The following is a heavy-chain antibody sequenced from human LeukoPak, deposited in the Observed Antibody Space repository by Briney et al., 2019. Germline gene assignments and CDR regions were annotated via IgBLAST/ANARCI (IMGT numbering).Heavy chain of an antibody. Sequence: GGSLRLSCAASGFTFSSNAMSWVRQAPGKGLEWVSAISDSGGTTYYADSVKGRFTISRDNSKNTLYLQMNSLRAEDTAVYYCAKTPGWRDYWGQGTLVTVSS. D-gene: IGHD6-19*01. CDR3: AKTPGWRDY. J-gene: IGHJ4*02. CDR2: ISDSGGTT. V-gene: IGHV3-23*01. CDR1: GFTFSSNA.